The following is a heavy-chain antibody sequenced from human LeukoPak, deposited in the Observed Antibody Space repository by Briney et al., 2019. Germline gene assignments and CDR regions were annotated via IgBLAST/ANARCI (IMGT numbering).Heavy chain of an antibody. CDR2: IYYSGST. D-gene: IGHD3-16*01. J-gene: IGHJ4*02. Sequence: PSETLSLTCTVSGGSISSSSYYWGWIRQPPGKGLEWIGSIYYSGSTYYNPSLKSRVTISVDTSKNQFSLKLSSVTAADTAVYYCARHVLNADTGGIDYWGQGTLVTVSS. CDR3: ARHVLNADTGGIDY. V-gene: IGHV4-39*01. CDR1: GGSISSSSYY.